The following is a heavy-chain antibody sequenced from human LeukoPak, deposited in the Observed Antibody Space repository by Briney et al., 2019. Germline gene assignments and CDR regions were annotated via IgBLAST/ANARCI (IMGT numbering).Heavy chain of an antibody. CDR2: INWNSDNI. CDR3: AKDQGSSWPYYGMDV. Sequence: GRSLRLSCAASGFIFANYAMNWVRQAPGKGLEWVSGINWNSDNIGYADSVKGRFTISRDSGENSLYLQMNSLRPEDTAVYYCAKDQGSSWPYYGMDVWGQGTTVTVSS. V-gene: IGHV3-9*01. D-gene: IGHD6-13*01. CDR1: GFIFANYA. J-gene: IGHJ6*02.